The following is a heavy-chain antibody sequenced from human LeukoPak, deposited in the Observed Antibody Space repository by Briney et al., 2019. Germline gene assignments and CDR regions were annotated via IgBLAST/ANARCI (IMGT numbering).Heavy chain of an antibody. CDR3: AGTGYDIIFDY. D-gene: IGHD3-9*01. V-gene: IGHV3-23*01. CDR2: ISASGGST. Sequence: GGSLRLSCAASGFTFSNYAMSWVRQAPGKGLEWVSGISASGGSTYYADAVKGRFTISKDNSKSTLFLQMNSLRAEDTAVYYCAGTGYDIIFDYWGQGTLVTVSS. CDR1: GFTFSNYA. J-gene: IGHJ4*02.